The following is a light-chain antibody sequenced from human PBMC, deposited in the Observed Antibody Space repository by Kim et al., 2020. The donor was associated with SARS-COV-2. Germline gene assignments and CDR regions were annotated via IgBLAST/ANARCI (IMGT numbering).Light chain of an antibody. Sequence: VFPGEGATPSCRASQSVNTNLAWYQQRPGQAPRLLIFGASTRATGIPARFSGSGSGTEFTLTISSLQSEDFAVYYCQEYNSWPPYNFGLGTKLEI. V-gene: IGKV3-15*01. CDR1: QSVNTN. CDR3: QEYNSWPPYN. CDR2: GAS. J-gene: IGKJ2*01.